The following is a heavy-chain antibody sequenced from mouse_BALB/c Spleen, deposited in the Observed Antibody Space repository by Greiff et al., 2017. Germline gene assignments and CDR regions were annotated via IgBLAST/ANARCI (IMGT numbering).Heavy chain of an antibody. V-gene: IGHV3-2*02. J-gene: IGHJ4*01. Sequence: VQLQQSGPGLVKPSQSLSLTCTVTGYSITSDYAWNWIRQFPGNKLEWMGYISYSGSTSYNPSLKSRISITRDTSKNQFFLQLNSVTTEDTATYYCARRTRHYYAMDYWGQGTSVTVSS. CDR2: ISYSGST. CDR3: ARRTRHYYAMDY. CDR1: GYSITSDYA.